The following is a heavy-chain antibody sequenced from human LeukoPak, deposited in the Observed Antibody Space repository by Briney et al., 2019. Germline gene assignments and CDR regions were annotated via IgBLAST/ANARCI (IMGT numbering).Heavy chain of an antibody. Sequence: PGGSLRLSCAASGFTVSSNYMSWVRQAPGKRLEWVSVIYSGGSTYYADSVKGRFTISRDNSKNTLYLQMNSLRAEDTAVYYCASPYSSSWFDYFDYWGQGTLVTVSS. CDR1: GFTVSSNY. J-gene: IGHJ4*02. CDR3: ASPYSSSWFDYFDY. CDR2: IYSGGST. V-gene: IGHV3-66*02. D-gene: IGHD6-13*01.